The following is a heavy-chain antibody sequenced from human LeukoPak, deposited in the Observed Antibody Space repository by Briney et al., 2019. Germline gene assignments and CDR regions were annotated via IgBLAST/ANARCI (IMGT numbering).Heavy chain of an antibody. V-gene: IGHV1-18*01. J-gene: IGHJ6*02. Sequence: ASVKVSCKASGYTFTSYGISWVRQAPGQGLEWMGWISAYNGNTNYAQKLQGRVTMTTDTSTSTAYMELRSLRSDDTAVYYCARDSDDYSNYVPTLYYYYGMDVWGRGTTVTVSS. CDR3: ARDSDDYSNYVPTLYYYYGMDV. CDR2: ISAYNGNT. CDR1: GYTFTSYG. D-gene: IGHD4-4*01.